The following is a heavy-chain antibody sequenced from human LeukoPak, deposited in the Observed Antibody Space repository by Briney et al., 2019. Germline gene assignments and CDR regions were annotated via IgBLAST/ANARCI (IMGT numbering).Heavy chain of an antibody. CDR2: INPSGGSA. CDR1: GYTFTSYY. D-gene: IGHD3-22*01. V-gene: IGHV1-46*01. CDR3: ARAYSGYSIDF. Sequence: ASVKVSCKASGYTFTSYYMHWVRQAPGQGLEWMGIINPSGGSASYAQKFQGRVTMTRDTSTSTVYMELSSLTSEDTAVYYCARAYSGYSIDFWGQGTLVAVSS. J-gene: IGHJ4*02.